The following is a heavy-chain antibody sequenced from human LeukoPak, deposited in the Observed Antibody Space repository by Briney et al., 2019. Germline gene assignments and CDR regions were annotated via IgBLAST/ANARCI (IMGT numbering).Heavy chain of an antibody. CDR2: IWYDGSNK. Sequence: PGGSLRLSCAASGFTFSSYGMHWVRQAPGKGLEWVAVIWYDGSNKYYADSVKGRFTISRDKSKNTLYLQMNSLRAEDTAVYYCASPKGQPPDAFDIWGQGTMVTVSS. D-gene: IGHD1-1*01. J-gene: IGHJ3*02. CDR3: ASPKGQPPDAFDI. CDR1: GFTFSSYG. V-gene: IGHV3-33*01.